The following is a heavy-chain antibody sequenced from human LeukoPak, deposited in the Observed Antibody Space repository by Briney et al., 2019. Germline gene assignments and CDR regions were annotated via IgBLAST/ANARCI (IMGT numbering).Heavy chain of an antibody. J-gene: IGHJ4*02. CDR1: GGSISSSSYY. CDR2: IYYSGST. V-gene: IGHV4-39*07. CDR3: ARDQGSFFDY. Sequence: PSETLSLTCTVSGGSISSSSYYWGWIRQPPGKGLEWIGSIYYSGSTYYNPSLKSRVTTSVDTSKNQFSLKLSSVTAADTAVYYCARDQGSFFDYWGQGTLVTVSS.